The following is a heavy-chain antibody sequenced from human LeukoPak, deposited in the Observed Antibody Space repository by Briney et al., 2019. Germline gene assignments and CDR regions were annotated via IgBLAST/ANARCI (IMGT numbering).Heavy chain of an antibody. J-gene: IGHJ4*02. V-gene: IGHV4-59*01. CDR3: ARASDDFWSGYYGY. D-gene: IGHD3-3*01. CDR2: IYYSGST. Sequence: SETLSLTCTVSGGSISSYYWSWIRQPPGKGLEWIGYIYYSGSTNYNPSLKSRVTISVDTSKNQFSLKLSSVTAADTAVYYCARASDDFWSGYYGYWGQGTLVTVSS. CDR1: GGSISSYY.